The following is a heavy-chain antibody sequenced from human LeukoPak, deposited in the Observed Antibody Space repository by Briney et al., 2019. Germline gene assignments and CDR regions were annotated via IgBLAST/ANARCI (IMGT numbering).Heavy chain of an antibody. CDR1: GFTFGSFA. CDR3: VKGAYDYLEVGYFDY. CDR2: IFGSGGSP. D-gene: IGHD3-16*01. V-gene: IGHV3-23*01. J-gene: IGHJ4*02. Sequence: GGSLRLSCEASGFTFGSFAMYWVRQAPGKGLDWIAGIFGSGGSPRYADSVKGRFTISRDNSKNTLYLQMNSLRVDDTAIYYCVKGAYDYLEVGYFDYWGQGTLVTVSS.